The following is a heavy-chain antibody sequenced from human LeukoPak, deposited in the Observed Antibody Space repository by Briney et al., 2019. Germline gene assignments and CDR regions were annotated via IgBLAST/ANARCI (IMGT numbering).Heavy chain of an antibody. Sequence: SETLSLTCTASGGSIRNYYWSWVRQPPGKGLEWIGYIYYSGSTNYNPSLKSRLTISVDMSKNQFSLKVRSVTAADTAVYFCARLLPFYGNLRYGLDVWGQGTTVAVSS. CDR1: GGSIRNYY. D-gene: IGHD4-17*01. CDR2: IYYSGST. J-gene: IGHJ6*02. V-gene: IGHV4-59*08. CDR3: ARLLPFYGNLRYGLDV.